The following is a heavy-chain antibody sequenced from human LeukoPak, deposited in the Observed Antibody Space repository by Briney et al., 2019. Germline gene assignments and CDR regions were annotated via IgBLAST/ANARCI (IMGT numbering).Heavy chain of an antibody. CDR3: ARGSCSSTSCYTADYFDY. J-gene: IGHJ4*02. Sequence: PSQTLSLTCTVSGCSISSGDYYWSWIRQPPGKGLEWIGYIYYSGSTYYNPSIKSRVTISVDTSKNQFSLKLSSVTAADTAVYYCARGSCSSTSCYTADYFDYWGQGTLVTVSS. CDR2: IYYSGST. V-gene: IGHV4-30-4*08. D-gene: IGHD2-2*02. CDR1: GCSISSGDYY.